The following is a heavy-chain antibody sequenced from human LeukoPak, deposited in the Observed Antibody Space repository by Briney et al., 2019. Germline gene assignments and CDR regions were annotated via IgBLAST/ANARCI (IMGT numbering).Heavy chain of an antibody. CDR3: ARDWASYDSSGYPHY. J-gene: IGHJ4*02. D-gene: IGHD3-22*01. V-gene: IGHV3-33*01. Sequence: PGGSLRLSCAASGFTFSSYAIHWVRQAPGKGLEWVAVIWYDGSNKYYADSVKGRFTISRDNSKNTLYLQMNSLRAEDTAVYYCARDWASYDSSGYPHYWGQGTLVTVSS. CDR1: GFTFSSYA. CDR2: IWYDGSNK.